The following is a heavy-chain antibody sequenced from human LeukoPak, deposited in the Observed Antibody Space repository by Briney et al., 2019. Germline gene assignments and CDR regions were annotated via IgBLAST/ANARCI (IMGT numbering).Heavy chain of an antibody. D-gene: IGHD3-10*01. Sequence: GGSLSLSCAASGFSLSNYEMKWVRQAPGRGLEWVSYIISAANVKNYADSVKGRFTVSRDNARNSLYLEMNSLTAEDTGLYYCARETGIDALDIWGQ. J-gene: IGHJ3*02. CDR2: IISAANVK. CDR1: GFSLSNYE. CDR3: ARETGIDALDI. V-gene: IGHV3-48*03.